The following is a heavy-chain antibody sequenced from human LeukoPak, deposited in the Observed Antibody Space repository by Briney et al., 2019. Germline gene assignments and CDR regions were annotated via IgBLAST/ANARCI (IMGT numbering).Heavy chain of an antibody. Sequence: ASVKVSCKASGYTFTSYYMHWVRQAPGQGLEWMGIINPSGGSTSYAQKFQGRVTMTRDTSTSTVYMELSSLRSEDTAVYYCARDAYYYGSGSHTLGYWGQGTLVTVSS. J-gene: IGHJ4*02. CDR2: INPSGGST. V-gene: IGHV1-46*01. CDR1: GYTFTSYY. D-gene: IGHD3-10*01. CDR3: ARDAYYYGSGSHTLGY.